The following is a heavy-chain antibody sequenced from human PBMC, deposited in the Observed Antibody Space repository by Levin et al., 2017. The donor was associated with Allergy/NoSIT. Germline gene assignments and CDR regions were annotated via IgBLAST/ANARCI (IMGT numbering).Heavy chain of an antibody. CDR3: ARVRALGADAFDI. Sequence: SETLSLTCTVSGGSISSYYWSWIRQPPGKGLEWIGYIYYSGSTNYNPSLKSRVTISVDTSKNQFSLKLSSVTAADTAVYYCARVRALGADAFDIWGQGTMVTVSS. J-gene: IGHJ3*02. V-gene: IGHV4-59*01. D-gene: IGHD3-10*01. CDR1: GGSISSYY. CDR2: IYYSGST.